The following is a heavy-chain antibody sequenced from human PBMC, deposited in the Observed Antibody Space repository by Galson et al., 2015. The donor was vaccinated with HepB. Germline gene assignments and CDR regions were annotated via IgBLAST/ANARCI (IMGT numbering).Heavy chain of an antibody. CDR3: ANNNNDDYTNAFDI. V-gene: IGHV3-30*18. J-gene: IGHJ3*02. D-gene: IGHD4-17*01. CDR2: ISYDGSNK. CDR1: GFTFSSYG. Sequence: SLRLSCAASGFTFSSYGMHWVRQAPGKGLEWVAVISYDGSNKYYADSVKGRFTISRDNSKNTLYLQMNSLRAEDTAVYYCANNNNDDYTNAFDIWGQGTMVTVSS.